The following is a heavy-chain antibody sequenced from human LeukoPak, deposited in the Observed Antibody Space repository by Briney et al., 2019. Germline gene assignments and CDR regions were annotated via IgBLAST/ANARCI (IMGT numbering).Heavy chain of an antibody. J-gene: IGHJ4*02. CDR1: GFTVTSNY. CDR3: ANMGSTDFDY. V-gene: IGHV3-53*01. Sequence: PGGSLRLSCAASGFTVTSNYMSWVRQAPGKGLEWVSVIYSGGTTYYADSVKGRFTISRDNSKNTLYLQMNSLRAEDTAVYYCANMGSTDFDYWGQGTLVTVSS. CDR2: IYSGGTT. D-gene: IGHD5/OR15-5a*01.